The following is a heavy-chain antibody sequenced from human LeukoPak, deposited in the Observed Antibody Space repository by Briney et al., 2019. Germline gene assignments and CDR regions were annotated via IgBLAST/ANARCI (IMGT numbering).Heavy chain of an antibody. CDR2: ISVGPT. V-gene: IGHV3-23*01. J-gene: IGHJ4*02. CDR3: AKEPTYTANWYVDS. CDR1: GFSFSNYA. Sequence: PGGSLRLSCVASGFSFSNYAMGWVRQAPEKGLEWVAAISVGPTYYADSAKGRFTISRDNSKNMVYPQMSSLRAEDTAVYYCAKEPTYTANWYVDSWGQGTLVTVSS. D-gene: IGHD4/OR15-4a*01.